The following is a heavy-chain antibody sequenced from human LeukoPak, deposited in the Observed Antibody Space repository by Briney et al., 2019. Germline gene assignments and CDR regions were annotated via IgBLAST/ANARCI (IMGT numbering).Heavy chain of an antibody. V-gene: IGHV3-21*04. J-gene: IGHJ4*02. CDR3: AKIPQVATYTVPNFDF. D-gene: IGHD3-16*01. Sequence: PGGSLRLSCAASGFTFSSYSMNWVRQAPGKGLEWVSSISSSSSYINYADSVRGRFTISRDNAKNSLFLQMNSLRAEDTAVYYCAKIPQVATYTVPNFDFWGQGTLVTVSS. CDR2: ISSSSSYI. CDR1: GFTFSSYS.